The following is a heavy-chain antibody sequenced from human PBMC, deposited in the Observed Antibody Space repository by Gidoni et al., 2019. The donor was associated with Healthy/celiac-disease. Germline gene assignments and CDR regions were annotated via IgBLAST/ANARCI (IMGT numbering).Heavy chain of an antibody. D-gene: IGHD2-21*01. J-gene: IGHJ3*02. CDR3: ARDLIVLYEAFDI. Sequence: EVQLVETGGGLIQPGGSLRLPCAAPGLTVSSNYMSWVRQAPGKGLEWVSVIYSGGSTYYADSVKGRFTISRDNSKNTLYLQMNSLRAEDTAVYYCARDLIVLYEAFDIWGQGTMVTVSS. CDR1: GLTVSSNY. CDR2: IYSGGST. V-gene: IGHV3-53*02.